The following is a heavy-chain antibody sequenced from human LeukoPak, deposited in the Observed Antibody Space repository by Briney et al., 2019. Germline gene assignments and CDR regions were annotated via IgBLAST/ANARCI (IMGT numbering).Heavy chain of an antibody. CDR3: HNSSWKTAGMDV. J-gene: IGHJ6*04. CDR2: IYYSGST. V-gene: IGHV4-61*01. D-gene: IGHD6-13*01. CDR1: GGSVGSGSYY. Sequence: PSETLSLTCTVSGGSVGSGSYYWSWIRQPPGKGLEWIGYIYYSGSTNYNPSLKSRVTISVDTSKNQFSLKLSSVTAADTAVYYCHNSSWKTAGMDVWGKGTTVTVSS.